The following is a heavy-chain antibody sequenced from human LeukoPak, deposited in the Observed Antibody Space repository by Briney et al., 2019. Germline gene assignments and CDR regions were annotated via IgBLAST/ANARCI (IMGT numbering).Heavy chain of an antibody. Sequence: GGSLRLSCAASGFALSSAWMNWVRQAPGEGLEWVSYISSSGSTIYYADSVKGRFTISRDNAKNSLYLQMNSLRAEDSAVYYCARDQAGRHSDYWGQGTLVTVSS. V-gene: IGHV3-48*04. CDR2: ISSSGSTI. CDR3: ARDQAGRHSDY. CDR1: GFALSSAW. J-gene: IGHJ4*02. D-gene: IGHD6-13*01.